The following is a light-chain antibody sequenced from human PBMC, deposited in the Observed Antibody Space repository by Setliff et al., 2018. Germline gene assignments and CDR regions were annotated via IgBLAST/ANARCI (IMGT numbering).Light chain of an antibody. CDR2: EVS. Sequence: QSVLTQPPSASGSPGQSVTISCTGTSSDVGGYNYVSWYQQHPGKAPKLMIYEVSKRPSGVPDRFSGSKSGNTACLTVSGLQAEDEADYYCSSYAGSNNFPYVFGTGTKVTVL. V-gene: IGLV2-8*01. CDR3: SSYAGSNNFPYV. CDR1: SSDVGGYNY. J-gene: IGLJ1*01.